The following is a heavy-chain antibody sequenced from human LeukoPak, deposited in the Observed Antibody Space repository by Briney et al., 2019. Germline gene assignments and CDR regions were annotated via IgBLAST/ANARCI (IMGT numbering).Heavy chain of an antibody. V-gene: IGHV4-34*01. CDR1: GGSFRGYY. D-gene: IGHD3-3*01. J-gene: IGHJ5*02. CDR2: INHSGST. CDR3: ARGQSGFWSGYSFDP. Sequence: SETLSLTCAVYGGSFRGYYWSWIRQPPGKGLEWIGEINHSGSTNYNPSLKSRVTISVDTSKNQFSLKLSSVTAADTAVYYCARGQSGFWSGYSFDPWGQGTLVTVSS.